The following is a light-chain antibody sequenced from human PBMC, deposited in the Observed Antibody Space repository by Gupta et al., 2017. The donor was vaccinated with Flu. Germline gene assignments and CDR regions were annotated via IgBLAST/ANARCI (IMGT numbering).Light chain of an antibody. CDR1: QGISSY. CDR3: QQYDSYHFT. V-gene: IGKV1-8*01. CDR2: AAS. Sequence: PSSLSASTGDRVTITCRASQGISSYLAWYQQKPGKAPKLLIYAASTLQSGVPSRFSGSGSGTDFTLTISCLQSEDFATYYCQQYDSYHFTFGPGTKVDIK. J-gene: IGKJ3*01.